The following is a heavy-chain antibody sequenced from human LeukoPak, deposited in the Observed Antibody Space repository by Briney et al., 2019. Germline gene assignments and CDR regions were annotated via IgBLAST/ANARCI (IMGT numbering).Heavy chain of an antibody. CDR1: GYTFTGYY. V-gene: IGHV1-2*02. CDR3: ARSPHILTGENFDY. CDR2: INPKSGGT. Sequence: ASVKVSCKASGYTFTGYYMHWMRQAPGQGLEWMGWINPKSGGTNYAQKFEARVTMTRDMSISTVYMELSRLRFDDKAVYYCARSPHILTGENFDYWGQGTRVTVSS. D-gene: IGHD3-9*01. J-gene: IGHJ4*02.